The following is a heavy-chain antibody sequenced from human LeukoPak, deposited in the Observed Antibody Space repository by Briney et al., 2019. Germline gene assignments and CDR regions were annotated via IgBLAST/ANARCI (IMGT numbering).Heavy chain of an antibody. Sequence: PGGSLRLSCAASGFTFNNYAMSWVRQAPGKGLEWVSIISGGGGRIFYADSVKGRFTISRDNSKNTVYLQMNSLRAEDTAVFYCAKHSSTFYYDSSLYYLTNWGQGALVTVSS. CDR2: ISGGGGRI. CDR3: AKHSSTFYYDSSLYYLTN. J-gene: IGHJ4*02. CDR1: GFTFNNYA. D-gene: IGHD3-22*01. V-gene: IGHV3-23*01.